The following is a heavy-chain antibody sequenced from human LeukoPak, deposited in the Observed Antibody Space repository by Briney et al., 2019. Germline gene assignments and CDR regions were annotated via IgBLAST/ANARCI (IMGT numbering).Heavy chain of an antibody. D-gene: IGHD6-19*01. J-gene: IGHJ4*02. V-gene: IGHV1-2*02. Sequence: GASVKVSCKASGYTFTGYYMHWVRQAPGQGLGWMGWINPNSGGTNYAQKFQGRVTMTRDTSISTAYMELSGLRSDDTAVYYCARVRRAVAALDYWGQGTLVTVSS. CDR1: GYTFTGYY. CDR3: ARVRRAVAALDY. CDR2: INPNSGGT.